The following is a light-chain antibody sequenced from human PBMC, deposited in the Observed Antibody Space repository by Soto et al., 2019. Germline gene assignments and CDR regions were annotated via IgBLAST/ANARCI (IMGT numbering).Light chain of an antibody. CDR2: EVN. J-gene: IGLJ3*02. CDR3: SSSAGIYHYLV. CDR1: SSDIGGYNS. V-gene: IGLV2-8*01. Sequence: QSVLAQPPSASGSPGQSVTISCTGTSSDIGGYNSVSWYQQHPGKAPRLMIYEVNKRPSGVPDRFSGSKSGYTASLTVSGLQTGDEAFYYCSSSAGIYHYLVFGGGTKVTVL.